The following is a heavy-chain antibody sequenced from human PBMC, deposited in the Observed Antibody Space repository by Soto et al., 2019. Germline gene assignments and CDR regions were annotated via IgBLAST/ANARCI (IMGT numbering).Heavy chain of an antibody. CDR2: INSDGSST. V-gene: IGHV3-74*01. CDR1: GFTFSSYW. D-gene: IGHD3-22*01. CDR3: ARGYYDTSGYPYDY. Sequence: GGSLRLSCAASGFTFSSYWMHWVRQAPGKGLVWVSRINSDGSSTSYADSVKGRFTISRDNAKNTLYLQMNSLRAEDTAVYYCARGYYDTSGYPYDYWGQGTLVTVSS. J-gene: IGHJ4*02.